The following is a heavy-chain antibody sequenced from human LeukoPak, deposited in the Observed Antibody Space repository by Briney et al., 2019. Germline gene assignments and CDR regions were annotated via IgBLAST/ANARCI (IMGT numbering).Heavy chain of an antibody. CDR1: GFTFSSYA. CDR3: AKPMGCTNGVCYPYYFDY. CDR2: ISGSGGST. D-gene: IGHD2-8*01. Sequence: GGSLRLSCAASGFTFSSYAMSWVRQAPGKGLEWVSAISGSGGSTYYADSVKGRFTISRDNSKNTLYLQMNSLRAEDTAVYYCAKPMGCTNGVCYPYYFDYWGQGTLVTVSS. J-gene: IGHJ4*02. V-gene: IGHV3-23*01.